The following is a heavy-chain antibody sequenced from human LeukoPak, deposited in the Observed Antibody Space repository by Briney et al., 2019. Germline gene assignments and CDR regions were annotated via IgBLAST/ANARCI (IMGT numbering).Heavy chain of an antibody. CDR2: ISYDGSNK. D-gene: IGHD6-6*01. CDR1: GFTFSSYA. Sequence: GRSLRLSCAASGFTFSSYAMHWVRQAPGKGLERVAVISYDGSNKYYADSVKGRFTISRDNSKNTLYLQMNSLRAEDTAVYYCARAQRSSSSNYYYGMDVWGQGTTVTVSS. J-gene: IGHJ6*02. V-gene: IGHV3-30-3*01. CDR3: ARAQRSSSSNYYYGMDV.